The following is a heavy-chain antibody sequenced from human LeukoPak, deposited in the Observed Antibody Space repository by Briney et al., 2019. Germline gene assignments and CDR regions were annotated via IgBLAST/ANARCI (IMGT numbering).Heavy chain of an antibody. CDR1: GYTFTSYY. D-gene: IGHD3-22*01. V-gene: IGHV1-46*01. CDR3: ARGPIRRTMIVVVITTPLDAFDI. Sequence: ASVKVSGKASGYTFTSYYMHWVRQAPGQGLEWMGIINPSGGSTSYAQKFQGRVTMTRDTSTSTVYMELSSLRSEDTAVYYCARGPIRRTMIVVVITTPLDAFDIWGQGTMITVSS. CDR2: INPSGGST. J-gene: IGHJ3*02.